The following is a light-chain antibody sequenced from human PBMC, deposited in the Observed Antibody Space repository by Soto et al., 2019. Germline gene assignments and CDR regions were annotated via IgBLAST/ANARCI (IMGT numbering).Light chain of an antibody. CDR1: SSDVGGYNY. J-gene: IGLJ1*01. Sequence: QSALTQPASVSGSTGQSITISCTGTSSDVGGYNYVSWYQQHPGKAPKLMIYEVSNRPSGVSNRFSSSKSGNTASLTISGLQAEDEADYYCSSYTSSSLYVLGTGTKVTVL. CDR2: EVS. V-gene: IGLV2-14*01. CDR3: SSYTSSSLYV.